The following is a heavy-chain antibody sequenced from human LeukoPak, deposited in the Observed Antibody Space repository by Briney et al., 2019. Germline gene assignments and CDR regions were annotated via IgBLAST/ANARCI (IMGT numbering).Heavy chain of an antibody. D-gene: IGHD3-22*01. J-gene: IGHJ4*02. CDR1: GGSFSGCY. Sequence: SETLSLTCAVYGGSFSGCYWSWIRQPPGKGLEWIGEINHSGSTNYNPSLKSRVTISVDTSKNQFSLKLSSVTAADTAVYYCARNRKATDGGTRHKNSRGRLLKSSGYYYDYWGQGTLVTVSS. V-gene: IGHV4-34*01. CDR2: INHSGST. CDR3: ARNRKATDGGTRHKNSRGRLLKSSGYYYDY.